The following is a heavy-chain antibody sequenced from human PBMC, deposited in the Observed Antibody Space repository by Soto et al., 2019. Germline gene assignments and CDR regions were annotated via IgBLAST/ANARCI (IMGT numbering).Heavy chain of an antibody. J-gene: IGHJ4*02. V-gene: IGHV4-30-4*01. CDR2: IYYSGST. CDR1: GGSISSGDYY. CDR3: ARAQGSGFLVS. D-gene: IGHD3-10*01. Sequence: QVQLQESGPGLVKPSQTLSLTCTVSGGSISSGDYYWSWIRQPPGKGLEWIGYIYYSGSTYYNPSLKSRVTISGDTSKNHFSLKLSSVTAADTAVYYWARAQGSGFLVSWGQGTLVTVSS.